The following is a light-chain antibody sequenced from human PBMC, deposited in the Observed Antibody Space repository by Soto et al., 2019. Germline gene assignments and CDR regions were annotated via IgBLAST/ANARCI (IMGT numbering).Light chain of an antibody. CDR2: DAT. V-gene: IGKV3-11*01. CDR3: QQRSNWPPIT. CDR1: QSVSSY. Sequence: EIVLTQSPATLSLSPGERATLSCRASQSVSSYLAWYQQKPGQAPRLLIYDATNRATGIPARFSGGGSGTDFTLTISSIEPEDFAVYYSQQRSNWPPITFGQGTRLEIK. J-gene: IGKJ5*01.